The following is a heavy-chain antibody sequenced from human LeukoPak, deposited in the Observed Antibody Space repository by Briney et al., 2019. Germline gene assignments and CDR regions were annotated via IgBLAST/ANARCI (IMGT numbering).Heavy chain of an antibody. CDR1: GFTFSNYA. CDR2: IWYDGSNK. V-gene: IGHV3-33*08. CDR3: ARYCSGGSCYSGYFDN. J-gene: IGHJ4*02. D-gene: IGHD2-15*01. Sequence: GGSLRLSCAASGFTFSNYAMHWVRQAPGKGLEWVAVIWYDGSNKYYADSVKGRFTISRDNSKNTLYLQMNTLRAEDTAVYYCARYCSGGSCYSGYFDNWGQGTLVTVSS.